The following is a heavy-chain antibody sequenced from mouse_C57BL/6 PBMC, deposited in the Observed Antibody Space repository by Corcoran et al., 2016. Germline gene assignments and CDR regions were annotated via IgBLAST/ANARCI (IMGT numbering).Heavy chain of an antibody. D-gene: IGHD2-1*01. CDR1: GYTFTSYW. Sequence: QVQLQQPGAELVRPGSSVKLSCKASGYTFTSYWMHWVKQRPIQGLEWIGNIDPSDSETHYNQKFKDKATLTVDKSSSTAYMQLSSLTSEDSAVYYCASYGKFAMYYWGQGTSVTVSS. J-gene: IGHJ4*01. V-gene: IGHV1-52*01. CDR2: IDPSDSET. CDR3: ASYGKFAMYY.